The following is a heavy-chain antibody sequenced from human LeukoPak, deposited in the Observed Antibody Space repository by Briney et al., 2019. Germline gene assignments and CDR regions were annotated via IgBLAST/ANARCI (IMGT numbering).Heavy chain of an antibody. CDR2: IYHSGST. Sequence: SETLSLTCTGSGGSISSDDWNWVRQPPGKGEEWIGYIYHSGSTTYHPSLTRRVIISVDTSKTQFSLKLSSVTAADTAVYYCARDNGGSGWHWFDPWGQGTLVTVSS. J-gene: IGHJ5*02. CDR3: ARDNGGSGWHWFDP. V-gene: IGHV4-59*01. D-gene: IGHD6-19*01. CDR1: GGSISSDD.